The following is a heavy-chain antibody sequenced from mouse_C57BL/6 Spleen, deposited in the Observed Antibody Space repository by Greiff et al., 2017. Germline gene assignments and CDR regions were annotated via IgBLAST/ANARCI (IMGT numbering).Heavy chain of an antibody. J-gene: IGHJ4*01. D-gene: IGHD1-1*01. V-gene: IGHV1-50*01. CDR1: GYTFTSYW. Sequence: QVQLKESGAELVKPGASVKLSCKASGYTFTSYWMQWVKQRPGQGLEWIGEIDPSDSYTNYNQKFKGKATLTVDTSSSTAYMQLSSLTSEDSAVYYCARSRGSPSMDYWGQGTSVTVSS. CDR3: ARSRGSPSMDY. CDR2: IDPSDSYT.